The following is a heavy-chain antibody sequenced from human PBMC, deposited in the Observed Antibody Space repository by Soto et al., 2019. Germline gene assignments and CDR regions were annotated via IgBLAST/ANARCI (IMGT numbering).Heavy chain of an antibody. CDR3: ARDAYYDSSGYYYVPYYFDY. CDR1: GGSISSYY. J-gene: IGHJ4*02. D-gene: IGHD3-22*01. V-gene: IGHV4-59*01. Sequence: SETLSLTCTVSGGSISSYYWSWIRQPPGKGLEWIGYIYYSGSTNYNPSLKSRVTISVDTSKNQFSLKLSSVTAADTAVYYCARDAYYDSSGYYYVPYYFDYWGQGTLVTVSS. CDR2: IYYSGST.